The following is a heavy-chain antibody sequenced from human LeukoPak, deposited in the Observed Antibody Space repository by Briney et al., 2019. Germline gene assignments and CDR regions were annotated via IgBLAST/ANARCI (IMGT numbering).Heavy chain of an antibody. Sequence: GGSLRLSCAASGFTFSSYGMHWVRQAPGKGLEWVAVISYDGSNKYYADSVKGRFTISRDNSKNTLYLQMNSLRAEDTAVYYCAKSGSQFSTTDWGQGTLVTVSS. CDR2: ISYDGSNK. J-gene: IGHJ4*02. D-gene: IGHD1-26*01. V-gene: IGHV3-30*18. CDR1: GFTFSSYG. CDR3: AKSGSQFSTTD.